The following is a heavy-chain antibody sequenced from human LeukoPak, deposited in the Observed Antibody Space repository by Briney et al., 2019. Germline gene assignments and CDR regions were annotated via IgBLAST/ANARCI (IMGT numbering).Heavy chain of an antibody. Sequence: SQTLSLTCTVSGGSISSGGYYWSWIRQHPGKGLEWIGYIYYSGSTYYNPSLKSRVTISVDTSKNQFSLKLSSVTAADTAVYYCARRSSWYDAFDIWGQGTIVTVSS. CDR1: GGSISSGGYY. CDR3: ARRSSWYDAFDI. V-gene: IGHV4-31*03. J-gene: IGHJ3*02. CDR2: IYYSGST. D-gene: IGHD6-13*01.